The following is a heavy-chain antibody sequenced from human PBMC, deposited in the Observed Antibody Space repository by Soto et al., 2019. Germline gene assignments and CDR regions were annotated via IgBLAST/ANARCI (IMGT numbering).Heavy chain of an antibody. J-gene: IGHJ6*02. V-gene: IGHV4-30-2*01. CDR2: IYHSGST. D-gene: IGHD1-26*01. Sequence: SETLSLTXAVSGGSISSGGYSWSWIRQPPGKGLEWIGYIYHSGSTYYNPSLKSRVTISVDRSKNQFSLKLSSVTAADTAVYYCASAPIVGATNYYYYGMDVWGQGTTVTVSS. CDR3: ASAPIVGATNYYYYGMDV. CDR1: GGSISSGGYS.